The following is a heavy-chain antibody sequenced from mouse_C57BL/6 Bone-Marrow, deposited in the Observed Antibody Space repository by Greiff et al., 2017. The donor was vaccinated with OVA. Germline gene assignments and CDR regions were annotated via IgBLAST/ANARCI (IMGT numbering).Heavy chain of an antibody. CDR3: ARGGTTVVATKTWFAY. CDR2: VYPYNGGT. D-gene: IGHD1-1*01. CDR1: GFTFTDYY. J-gene: IGHJ3*01. V-gene: IGHV1-36*01. Sequence: LVEPGPSVKISCKASGFTFTDYYMHWVKQSHGKSLEWIGLVYPYNGGTSYNQKFKGKATLTVDTSSSTAYMELNSLTSEDSAVYYCARGGTTVVATKTWFAYWGQGTLVTVSA.